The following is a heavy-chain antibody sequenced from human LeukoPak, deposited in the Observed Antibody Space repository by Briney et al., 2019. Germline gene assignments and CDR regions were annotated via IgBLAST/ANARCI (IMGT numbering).Heavy chain of an antibody. V-gene: IGHV4-39*01. CDR2: IYYSGST. J-gene: IGHJ5*02. D-gene: IGHD2-15*01. Sequence: SETLSLTCTVSGGSISSSSYYWGWIRQPPGKGLEWIGSIYYSGSTYYNPSLKSRVTISVDTSKNQFSLKLSSVTAADTAVYYCARRYNWFDPWGQGTLVPVSS. CDR3: ARRYNWFDP. CDR1: GGSISSSSYY.